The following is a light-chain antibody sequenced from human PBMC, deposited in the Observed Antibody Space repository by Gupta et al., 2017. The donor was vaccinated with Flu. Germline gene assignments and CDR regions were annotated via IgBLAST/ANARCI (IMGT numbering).Light chain of an antibody. CDR1: GSNIGTNY. Sequence: SVLTPPPSASVTPGLRVTISCSGSGSNIGTNYVHWYQQLPGTAPKLLIFRHNQRPSGVPDRLFGPKSDTSASLAISGLRSEDEADYYCAAWDDSLSGPYVLGTGTKVTVL. J-gene: IGLJ1*01. V-gene: IGLV1-47*01. CDR2: RHN. CDR3: AAWDDSLSGPYV.